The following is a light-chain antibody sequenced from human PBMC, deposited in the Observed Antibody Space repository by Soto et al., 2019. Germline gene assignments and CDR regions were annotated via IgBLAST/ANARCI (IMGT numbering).Light chain of an antibody. CDR2: SAS. CDR1: QDLSSY. J-gene: IGKJ1*01. V-gene: IGKV1-9*01. CDR3: QQLNRFPRT. Sequence: DIQLTQSPSFLSASVGDRVTITCRASQDLSSYLAWYQQRPGKVPRFLTHSASTLQSGVPSRFSATGSGTTFTLTISSLQPEDIATYYGQQLNRFPRTFGQGTKVEV.